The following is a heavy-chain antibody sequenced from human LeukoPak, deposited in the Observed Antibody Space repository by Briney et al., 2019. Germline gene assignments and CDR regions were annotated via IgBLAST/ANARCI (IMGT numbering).Heavy chain of an antibody. J-gene: IGHJ3*02. CDR1: GGTFSSYA. CDR3: AGRPYGDYYAFDI. D-gene: IGHD4-17*01. CDR2: VIPIFGTA. V-gene: IGHV1-69*05. Sequence: SVKVSCKASGGTFSSYAISWVRQAPGQGLEWMGRVIPIFGTANYAQKFQGRVTITTDESTSTAYMELSSLRSEDTAVYYCAGRPYGDYYAFDIWGQGTMVTVSS.